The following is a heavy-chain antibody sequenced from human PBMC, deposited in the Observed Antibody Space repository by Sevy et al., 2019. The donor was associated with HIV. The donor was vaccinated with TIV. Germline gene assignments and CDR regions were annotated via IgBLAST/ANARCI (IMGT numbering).Heavy chain of an antibody. CDR2: IYSGGHT. J-gene: IGHJ6*02. CDR1: GFIVSDNY. CDR3: ARHYYESSGYSYYYYYGMDV. Sequence: GGSLRLSCVASGFIVSDNYMSWVRQAPGKGLEWVSVIYSGGHTYYADSVKGRFTISGDNFRNTLYLQVNSLRAEDTAVYYCARHYYESSGYSYYYYYGMDVWGQGTTVTVSS. V-gene: IGHV3-53*01. D-gene: IGHD3-22*01.